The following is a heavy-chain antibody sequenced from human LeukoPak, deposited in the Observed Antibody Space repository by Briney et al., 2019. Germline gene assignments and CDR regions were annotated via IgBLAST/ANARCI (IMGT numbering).Heavy chain of an antibody. Sequence: ASVKVSCKASGYTFIDHYFHWVRQAPGQGLEWMGWINSNSGATRYAQKFQGRVALTRDTSINTAYMELSSLRSDDTAVYYCARDLVIGISGGYYSYMHVWGKGTTVTVSS. CDR3: ARDLVIGISGGYYSYMHV. J-gene: IGHJ6*03. V-gene: IGHV1-2*02. CDR2: INSNSGAT. CDR1: GYTFIDHY. D-gene: IGHD1-14*01.